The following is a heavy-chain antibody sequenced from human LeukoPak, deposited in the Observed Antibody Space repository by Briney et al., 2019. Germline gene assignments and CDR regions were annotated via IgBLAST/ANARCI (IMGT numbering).Heavy chain of an antibody. D-gene: IGHD2-21*01. CDR1: GGSISSSSYY. V-gene: IGHV4-39*07. CDR3: AIAIGIMNVISDY. Sequence: SETLSLTCTVSGGSISSSSYYWGWIRQPPGTGLEWIGSIYYSGSTYYNPSLKSRVTISVDTSKNQFSLKLSSVTAADTAVYYCAIAIGIMNVISDYWGQGTLVTVSS. CDR2: IYYSGST. J-gene: IGHJ4*02.